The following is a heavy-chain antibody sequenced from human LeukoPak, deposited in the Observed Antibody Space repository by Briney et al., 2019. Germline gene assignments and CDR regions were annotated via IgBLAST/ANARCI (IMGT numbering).Heavy chain of an antibody. CDR2: IYYSGST. CDR3: ARQTVATIYFDY. D-gene: IGHD5-24*01. J-gene: IGHJ4*02. V-gene: IGHV4-59*01. CDR1: GGSISSYY. Sequence: PSETLSLTCTVSGGSISSYYWSWIRQPPGKGLEWIGYIYYSGSTNYNPSLKSRVTISVDTSKNQFSLKLSSVTAADTAVYYCARQTVATIYFDYWGQGTLVTVSS.